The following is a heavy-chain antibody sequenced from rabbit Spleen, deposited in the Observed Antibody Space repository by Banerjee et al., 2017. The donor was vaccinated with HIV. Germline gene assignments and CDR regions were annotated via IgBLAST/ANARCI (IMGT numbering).Heavy chain of an antibody. D-gene: IGHD1-1*01. Sequence: QLVESGGGLVQPGGSLKLSCKASGFDFISDYMSWVRQAPGKGLEWIGCIYAVGGTTDYANWVNGRFTISSDNAQDTVNLQMNSLTAADTATYFCARAYASAIGVYIQYFNLWGPGTLVTVS. CDR3: ARAYASAIGVYIQYFNL. CDR2: IYAVGGTT. J-gene: IGHJ4*01. CDR1: GFDFISDY. V-gene: IGHV1S7*01.